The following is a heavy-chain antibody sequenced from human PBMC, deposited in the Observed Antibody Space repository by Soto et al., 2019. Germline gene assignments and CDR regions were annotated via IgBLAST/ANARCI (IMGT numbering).Heavy chain of an antibody. J-gene: IGHJ4*02. CDR3: VHSYFYYHSSGYSYDY. V-gene: IGHV2-5*02. CDR2: LYWDDDK. Sequence: QITLKESGPTLVKPSGTFTLTCTLSGLSVITSGAGVRWVRQPPGKALERVALLYWDDDKRYSPSLKSRLTITKDTSNNHVVLTMTNMDPVDTATYYCVHSYFYYHSSGYSYDYWGQGTLVTVSS. D-gene: IGHD3-22*01. CDR1: GLSVITSGAG.